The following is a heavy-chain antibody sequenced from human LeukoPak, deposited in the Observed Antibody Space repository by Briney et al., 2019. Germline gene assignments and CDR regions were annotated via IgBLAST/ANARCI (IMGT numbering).Heavy chain of an antibody. V-gene: IGHV3-23*01. D-gene: IGHD1-26*01. CDR1: GFTFSSYA. CDR3: SKGPWDLPHAFDI. Sequence: PGGSLGLSCAASGFTFSSYAMSWVRQAPGKGLEWVSTMSGSGDITRYADSVKGRFVVSRDNSKNTLYLQMNSLRAEDTAIYYCSKGPWDLPHAFDIWGLGTMVTVSS. CDR2: MSGSGDIT. J-gene: IGHJ3*02.